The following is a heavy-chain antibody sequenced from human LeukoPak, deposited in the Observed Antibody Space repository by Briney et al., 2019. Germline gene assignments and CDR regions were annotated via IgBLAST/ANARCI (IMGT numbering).Heavy chain of an antibody. Sequence: ASVKVSCKASGYTFTSYGISWVRQAPGQGLEWMGWISAYNGNTNYAQKLQSRVTMTTDTSTSTAYMELRSLRSDDTAVYYCAKKFRNVGVPAARAPGYLGQGTLGTGSS. CDR1: GYTFTSYG. J-gene: IGHJ4*02. CDR3: AKKFRNVGVPAARAPGY. V-gene: IGHV1-18*01. CDR2: ISAYNGNT. D-gene: IGHD2-2*01.